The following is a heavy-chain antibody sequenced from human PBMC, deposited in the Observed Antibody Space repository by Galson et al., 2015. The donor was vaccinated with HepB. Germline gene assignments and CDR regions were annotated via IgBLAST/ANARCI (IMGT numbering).Heavy chain of an antibody. V-gene: IGHV3-11*06. CDR2: ISSSGSDT. D-gene: IGHD2-15*01. CDR3: ARVKGSMGTASDY. CDR1: GFTFSGYY. J-gene: IGHJ4*02. Sequence: SLRLSCAASGFTFSGYYMTWIRQAPGKGLEWVSSISSSGSDTNYADSVKGRFTISRDNAKNSLYLQMNSLRAEDTAVYYCARVKGSMGTASDYWGQGILVTVSS.